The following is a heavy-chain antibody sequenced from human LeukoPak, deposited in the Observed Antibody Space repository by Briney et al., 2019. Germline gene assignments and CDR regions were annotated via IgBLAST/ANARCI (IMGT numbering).Heavy chain of an antibody. Sequence: GGSLRLSCTASGFTFSSYSMNWVRQAPGKGLEWVSSISSSSSYIYYADSVKGRFTISRDNAKNSLYLQMNSLRAEDTAAYYCAREGYSSGWYTDYWGQGTLVTVSS. CDR1: GFTFSSYS. V-gene: IGHV3-21*01. D-gene: IGHD6-19*01. CDR2: ISSSSSYI. CDR3: AREGYSSGWYTDY. J-gene: IGHJ4*02.